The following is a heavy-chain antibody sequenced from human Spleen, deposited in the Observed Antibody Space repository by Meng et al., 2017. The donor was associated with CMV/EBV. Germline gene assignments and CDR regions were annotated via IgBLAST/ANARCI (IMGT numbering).Heavy chain of an antibody. CDR3: ARVGNDYGGKGVYYYYYYGMDV. CDR2: IRNRANSYTT. D-gene: IGHD4-23*01. J-gene: IGHJ6*02. Sequence: GGSLRLSCAASGFTFSDHYMDWVRQAPGKGLEWIGRIRNRANSYTTEYAASVKGRFTVSRDDSKNSLYLQMNSLRIEDTAVYYCARVGNDYGGKGVYYYYYYGMDVWGQGTTVTVSS. V-gene: IGHV3-72*01. CDR1: GFTFSDHY.